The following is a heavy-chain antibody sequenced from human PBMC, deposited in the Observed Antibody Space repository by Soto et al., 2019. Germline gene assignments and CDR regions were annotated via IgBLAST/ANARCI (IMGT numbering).Heavy chain of an antibody. D-gene: IGHD1-7*01. CDR1: GGSISSGGYY. V-gene: IGHV4-31*02. J-gene: IGHJ6*02. CDR2: IYYSGST. Sequence: SETLSLTCTVSGGSISSGGYYWSWIRQHPGKGLEWIGYIYYSGSTYYNPSLKSRVTISVDTSKNQFSLKLSSVTAADTAVYYCARDRITGTTYYYYGMDVWGQGKTVT. CDR3: ARDRITGTTYYYYGMDV.